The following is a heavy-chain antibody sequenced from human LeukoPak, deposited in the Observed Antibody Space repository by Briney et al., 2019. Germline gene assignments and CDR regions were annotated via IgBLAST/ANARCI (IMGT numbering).Heavy chain of an antibody. CDR1: GYSFTSYY. CDR2: INPSGSSA. V-gene: IGHV1-46*01. Sequence: ASVKVSCKASGYSFTSYYMHWVRQAPGQGLEWMGFINPSGSSAAYAQKFQGRLTMTRDMFTSTDYMELTSLRVEDTAVYYCAKEFALTTSMFSFDYWGQGTLVTVSS. D-gene: IGHD3-10*02. J-gene: IGHJ4*02. CDR3: AKEFALTTSMFSFDY.